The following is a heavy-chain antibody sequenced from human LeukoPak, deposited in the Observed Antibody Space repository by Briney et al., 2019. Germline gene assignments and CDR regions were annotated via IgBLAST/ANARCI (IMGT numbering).Heavy chain of an antibody. Sequence: GGSLRLSCAASGFTFSSYGMSWVRQAPGKGLEWVSAISGSGGSTYYADSVKGRFTISRDNSKNTLYLQMNSLRAEDTAVYYCAKDFFSPGTRYIAAAGPHYWGQGTLVTVSS. J-gene: IGHJ4*02. V-gene: IGHV3-23*01. CDR2: ISGSGGST. D-gene: IGHD6-13*01. CDR1: GFTFSSYG. CDR3: AKDFFSPGTRYIAAAGPHY.